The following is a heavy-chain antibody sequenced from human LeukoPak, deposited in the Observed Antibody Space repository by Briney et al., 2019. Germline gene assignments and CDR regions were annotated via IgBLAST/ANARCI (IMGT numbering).Heavy chain of an antibody. CDR1: GYTFTNYG. J-gene: IGHJ4*02. Sequence: ASVKVSCTASGYTFTNYGISWVRQAPGQGLEWMGWISAYNGNTNYAQKLQGRVSMTTDTSTSTAYMELRSLRSDDTAVYYCARDYCSSTSCYFDYWGQGTLVTVSS. CDR3: ARDYCSSTSCYFDY. V-gene: IGHV1-18*04. CDR2: ISAYNGNT. D-gene: IGHD2-2*01.